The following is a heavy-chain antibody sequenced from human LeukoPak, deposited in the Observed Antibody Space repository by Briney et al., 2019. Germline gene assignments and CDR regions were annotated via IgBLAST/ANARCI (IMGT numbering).Heavy chain of an antibody. D-gene: IGHD3-10*01. CDR1: GFTFSSYA. V-gene: IGHV3-23*01. J-gene: IGHJ6*02. CDR2: ISGSGGST. CDR3: AKDLETMVRGVHYGMDV. Sequence: GGSLRLSCAASGFTFSSYAMSWVRQAPGKGLEWVSAISGSGGSTYYADSVKGRFTISRDNSKNTLYLQMNSLRAEDTAVYYCAKDLETMVRGVHYGMDVWGQGTTVTVSS.